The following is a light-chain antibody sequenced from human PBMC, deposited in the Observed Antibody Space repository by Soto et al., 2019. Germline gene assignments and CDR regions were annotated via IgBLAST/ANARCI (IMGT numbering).Light chain of an antibody. CDR2: AAS. Sequence: DIQMIQPTSSLSASVGVTVTLTCRASQSVDNYSTCYQHKPGKAPGLLISAASTLQSGVPSRFSASASGTDFTLTISSLQPEDFATYYCQQDFHPPLTFGPGTRPEI. CDR3: QQDFHPPLT. CDR1: QSVDNY. J-gene: IGKJ5*01. V-gene: IGKV1-39*01.